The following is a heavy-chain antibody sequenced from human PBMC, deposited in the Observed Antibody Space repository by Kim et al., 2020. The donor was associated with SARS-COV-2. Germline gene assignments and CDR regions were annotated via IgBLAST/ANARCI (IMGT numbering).Heavy chain of an antibody. Sequence: SETLSLTCTVSGGSISSYYWSWIRQPPGKGLEWIGYIYYSGSTNYNPSLKSRVTISVDTSKNQFSLKLSSVTAADTAVYYCARAPKLYGGKKNWYFDLWGRGTLVTVSS. D-gene: IGHD4-17*01. CDR2: IYYSGST. J-gene: IGHJ2*01. CDR1: GGSISSYY. CDR3: ARAPKLYGGKKNWYFDL. V-gene: IGHV4-59*01.